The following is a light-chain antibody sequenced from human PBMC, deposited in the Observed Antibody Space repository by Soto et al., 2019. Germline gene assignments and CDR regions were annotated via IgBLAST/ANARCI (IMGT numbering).Light chain of an antibody. Sequence: EIVLTQSPGTLSVSPGDRVTLSCRASQSVDINLAWYQQRAGQAPRLLVYGASTKATDMPGRFSGRGSGTEFTLTINNLQSEDFTVYSCLQYHNLWAFGQGTKVDI. CDR2: GAS. J-gene: IGKJ1*01. CDR1: QSVDIN. V-gene: IGKV3-15*01. CDR3: LQYHNLWA.